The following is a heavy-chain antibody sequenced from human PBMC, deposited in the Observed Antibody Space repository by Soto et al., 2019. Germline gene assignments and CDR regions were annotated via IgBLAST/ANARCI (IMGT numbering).Heavy chain of an antibody. J-gene: IGHJ4*02. CDR1: VGSVSSGSYY. CDR3: ARRAAADLFAY. D-gene: IGHD6-25*01. CDR2: IYYSGST. Sequence: SETLSLTCTVSVGSVSSGSYYLSWIRQPPGKGLEWIGYIYYSGSTNYNPSLKSRVTISVDTSKNQFSLKLSSVTAADTAVYYCARRAAADLFAYSGQGTMLTGSS. V-gene: IGHV4-61*01.